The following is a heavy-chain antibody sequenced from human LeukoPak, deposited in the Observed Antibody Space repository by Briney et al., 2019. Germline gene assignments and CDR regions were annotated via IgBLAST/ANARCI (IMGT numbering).Heavy chain of an antibody. V-gene: IGHV4-38-2*02. D-gene: IGHD2-15*01. J-gene: IGHJ1*01. Sequence: PSETLSLTCTVSGYSISSGYYWGWIRQPPGKGLEWIGSIYHSGSTYYNPSLKSRVTISVDTSKNQFSLKLSSVTAADTAVYYCARGVAATFEYFQHWGQGTLVTVSS. CDR1: GYSISSGYY. CDR3: ARGVAATFEYFQH. CDR2: IYHSGST.